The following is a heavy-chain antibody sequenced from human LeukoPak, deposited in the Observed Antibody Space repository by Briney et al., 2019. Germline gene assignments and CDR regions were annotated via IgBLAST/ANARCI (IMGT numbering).Heavy chain of an antibody. CDR3: AKVRPARPGNAPFVD. V-gene: IGHV3-33*06. CDR1: GFTCSSYG. CDR2: IWYDGSNK. Sequence: GGSLRLSCAASGFTCSSYGKHWVRQAPGKGLEWVAVIWYDGSNKYYADSVKGRFTISRDNSKNTLYLQMNSLRAEDTAVYYCAKVRPARPGNAPFVDWGQGTLVTVSS. J-gene: IGHJ4*02. D-gene: IGHD6-6*01.